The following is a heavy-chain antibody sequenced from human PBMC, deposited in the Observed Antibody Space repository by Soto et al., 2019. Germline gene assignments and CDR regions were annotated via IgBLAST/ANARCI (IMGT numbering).Heavy chain of an antibody. CDR1: GYTFTSYY. D-gene: IGHD6-13*01. J-gene: IGHJ4*02. CDR3: ARGLVEDSSSWDLFY. Sequence: ASVKVSCKASGYTFTSYYMHWVRQAPGQGLEWMGIINPSGGSTSYAQKFQGRVTMTRDTSTSTVCMELSSLRSEDTAVYYCARGLVEDSSSWDLFYWGQGTLVTVSS. CDR2: INPSGGST. V-gene: IGHV1-46*01.